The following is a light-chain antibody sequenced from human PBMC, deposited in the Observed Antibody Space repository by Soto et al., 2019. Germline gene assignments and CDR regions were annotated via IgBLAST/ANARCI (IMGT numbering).Light chain of an antibody. Sequence: SPGSIATLSCRAVQSVSSNFLAWYQEKPGQAPRLVIFDASNRANGVPARFGGSGSGTDFTLTINSLEPEDFAVYYCQQRNVWPPITFGHGTRLEIK. V-gene: IGKV3-11*01. CDR3: QQRNVWPPIT. CDR2: DAS. CDR1: QSVSSN. J-gene: IGKJ5*01.